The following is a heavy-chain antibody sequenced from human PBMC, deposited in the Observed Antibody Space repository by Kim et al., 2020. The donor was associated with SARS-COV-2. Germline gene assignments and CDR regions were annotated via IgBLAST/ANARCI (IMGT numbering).Heavy chain of an antibody. V-gene: IGHV3-11*01. J-gene: IGHJ4*02. CDR2: ISTRGEYI. CDR1: GLSFSDSY. Sequence: GGSLRLSCAASGLSFSDSYMNWVRQAPGKGLEWLSFISTRGEYIFYADSVEGRFTVSRDNAKNSLYLQMNYLRDEDTAVYYCARSGNGYNAYGIWGQGVLFTVSS. D-gene: IGHD5-12*01. CDR3: ARSGNGYNAYGI.